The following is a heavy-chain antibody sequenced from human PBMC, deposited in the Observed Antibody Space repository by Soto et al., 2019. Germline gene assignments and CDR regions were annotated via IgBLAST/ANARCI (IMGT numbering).Heavy chain of an antibody. V-gene: IGHV3-53*02. D-gene: IGHD6-13*01. CDR1: GFIVSSSY. CDR3: ARCSGWYGQCYFDC. J-gene: IGHJ4*02. Sequence: DVQLVETGGGLIQPGGSLRLSCAASGFIVSSSYMSWVRQAPGKGLEWVSVIYSDGRTYYADSVKGRFTISRDNSKNTLYLQMNSLSAEDTAVYYCARCSGWYGQCYFDCCGQGNLVTVSS. CDR2: IYSDGRT.